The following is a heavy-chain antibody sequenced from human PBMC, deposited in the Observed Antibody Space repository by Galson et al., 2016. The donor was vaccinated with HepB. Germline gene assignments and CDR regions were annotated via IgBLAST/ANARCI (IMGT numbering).Heavy chain of an antibody. CDR1: GFTFSNYW. Sequence: SLRLSCAASGFTFSNYWMSWVRQAPGKGLEWVANINQDGSPKSYADSVKGRFTVSRDNSKNTVYLQMNSLRAEDTALYYCAKDSPYSSGWSTYWGQGTLVTVSS. D-gene: IGHD6-19*01. CDR3: AKDSPYSSGWSTY. CDR2: INQDGSPK. V-gene: IGHV3-7*03. J-gene: IGHJ4*02.